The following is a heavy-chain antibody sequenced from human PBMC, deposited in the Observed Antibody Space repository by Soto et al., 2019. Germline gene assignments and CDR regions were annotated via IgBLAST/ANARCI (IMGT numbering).Heavy chain of an antibody. CDR1: GFSVSDNY. V-gene: IGHV3-66*01. CDR3: ASDPGYGRGVSFDP. CDR2: IYSSGDT. D-gene: IGHD2-8*01. Sequence: EVQLVESGGGLVQPGGSLRLSCAASGFSVSDNYMSWVRQAPGKGLEWISVIYSSGDTYYADSVKGRLTISIDNSRNTLYLQINDLRVEDTAIYYCASDPGYGRGVSFDPWGQGIPVTVSS. J-gene: IGHJ5*02.